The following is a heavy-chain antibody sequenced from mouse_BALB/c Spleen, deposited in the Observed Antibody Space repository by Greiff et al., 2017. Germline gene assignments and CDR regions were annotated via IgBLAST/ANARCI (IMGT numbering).Heavy chain of an antibody. CDR1: GYAFSSSW. V-gene: IGHV1-82*01. J-gene: IGHJ2*01. Sequence: VQLQQSGPELVKPGASVKISCKASGYAFSSSWMNWVKQRPGQGLEWIGRIYPGDGDTNYNGKFKGKATLTADKSSSTAYMQLSSLTSVDSAVYFCARWATVVGFDYWGQGTTLTVSS. CDR2: IYPGDGDT. D-gene: IGHD1-1*01. CDR3: ARWATVVGFDY.